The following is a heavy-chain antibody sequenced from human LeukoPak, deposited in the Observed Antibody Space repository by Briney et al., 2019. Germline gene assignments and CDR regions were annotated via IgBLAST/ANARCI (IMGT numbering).Heavy chain of an antibody. Sequence: GRSLRLSCAASVFTVSNNYMSSVRQAPGKGLEWVSNIYSDSNTNYADSVKGRVTISIDTSQNTLSLQMNSLRAEDTAVYYCVRKNRDFNAAFDIWGQGTVVTVSS. CDR3: VRKNRDFNAAFDI. V-gene: IGHV3-53*01. J-gene: IGHJ3*02. D-gene: IGHD1-14*01. CDR1: VFTVSNNY. CDR2: IYSDSNT.